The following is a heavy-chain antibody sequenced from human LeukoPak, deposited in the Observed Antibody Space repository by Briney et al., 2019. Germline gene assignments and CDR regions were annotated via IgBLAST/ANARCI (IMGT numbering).Heavy chain of an antibody. D-gene: IGHD1-26*01. Sequence: GGSLRLSCAASGFTFSSYGMHWVRQAPGKGLEWVAVISYDGSNKYYADSVKGRFTISRDNSKNTLYLQMNSLRAEDTAVYCCAKDLGELQPTLGYWGQGTLVTVSS. J-gene: IGHJ4*02. CDR1: GFTFSSYG. CDR2: ISYDGSNK. V-gene: IGHV3-30*18. CDR3: AKDLGELQPTLGY.